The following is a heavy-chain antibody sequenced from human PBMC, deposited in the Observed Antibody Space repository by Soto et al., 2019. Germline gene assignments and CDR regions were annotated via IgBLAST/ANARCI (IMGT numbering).Heavy chain of an antibody. V-gene: IGHV4-30-4*01. CDR2: IYYSGST. CDR3: ARDLTRITIFGVVVGRFDP. J-gene: IGHJ5*02. CDR1: GGSISSGDYY. D-gene: IGHD3-3*01. Sequence: QVQLQESGPGLVKPSQTLSLTCTVSGGSISSGDYYWSWIRQPPGKGLEWIGYIYYSGSTYYNPSRKSRVTISVDTSKNQFSLKLSSVTAADTAVYYCARDLTRITIFGVVVGRFDPWGQGTLVTVSS.